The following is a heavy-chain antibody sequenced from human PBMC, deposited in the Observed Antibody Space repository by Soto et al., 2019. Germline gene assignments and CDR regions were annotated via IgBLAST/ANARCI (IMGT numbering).Heavy chain of an antibody. V-gene: IGHV4-59*01. CDR3: AREIIYCSSTSCPKPYYYYYMDV. D-gene: IGHD2-2*01. CDR2: IYYSGST. CDR1: GGSISSYC. Sequence: SETMSLTCTVSGGSISSYCWSWIRQPPGKGLEWIGYIYYSGSTNYNPSLKSRVTISVDTSKNQFSLTLRSVTAADTAVYYCAREIIYCSSTSCPKPYYYYYMDVWGKGTTVTVSS. J-gene: IGHJ6*03.